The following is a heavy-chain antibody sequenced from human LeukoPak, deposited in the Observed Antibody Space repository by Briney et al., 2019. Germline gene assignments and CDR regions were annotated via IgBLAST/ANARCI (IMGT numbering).Heavy chain of an antibody. V-gene: IGHV4-39*07. J-gene: IGHJ4*02. CDR2: IYYSGST. D-gene: IGHD6-19*01. Sequence: SETLSLTCTVSGGSISSSSYYWGWIRQPPGKGLEWIRSIYYSGSTYYNPSLKSRVTISVDTSKNQFSLKLSSVTAADTAVYYCARDSLSSGWFPPYYFDYWGQGTLVTVSS. CDR1: GGSISSSSYY. CDR3: ARDSLSSGWFPPYYFDY.